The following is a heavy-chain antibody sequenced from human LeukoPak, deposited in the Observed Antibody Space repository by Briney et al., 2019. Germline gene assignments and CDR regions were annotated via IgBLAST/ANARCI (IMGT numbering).Heavy chain of an antibody. D-gene: IGHD3-10*01. Sequence: GGSLRLSCAASGFTFSDYYMSWIRQAPGKGLEWVSYISFSGSPTQYADSVKGRFTISRDNAKNSLYLQMNSLRVEDTAVYQCARARGSYAFDIWGQGTMVTVSS. CDR3: ARARGSYAFDI. CDR2: ISFSGSPT. CDR1: GFTFSDYY. V-gene: IGHV3-11*04. J-gene: IGHJ3*02.